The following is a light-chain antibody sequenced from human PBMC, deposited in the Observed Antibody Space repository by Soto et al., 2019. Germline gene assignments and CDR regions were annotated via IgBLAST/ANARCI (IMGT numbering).Light chain of an antibody. V-gene: IGKV3-11*01. CDR3: QQYGNSPQT. CDR1: QSVSSY. CDR2: DAS. J-gene: IGKJ1*01. Sequence: IVLTQSPATLSLSPGERATLSCRASQSVSSYLAWYQQKPGQAPRLLIYDASTRATGIPARFSGSGSGTDFTLTITRLEPGDCAVYYCQQYGNSPQTFGQGTKV.